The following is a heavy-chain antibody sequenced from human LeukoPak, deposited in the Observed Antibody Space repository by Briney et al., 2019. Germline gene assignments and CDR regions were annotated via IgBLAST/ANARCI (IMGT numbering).Heavy chain of an antibody. V-gene: IGHV5-51*01. CDR1: GYSFTNYW. Sequence: GESLKISCKGSGYSFTNYWIGWVRQMPGKGLEWMGIIYPGDSDTRYSPSFQGHVTLSADKSISTAYLQWISLKASDTAMYYCARHGAPYKNWFDPWGQGTLVTISS. D-gene: IGHD5-24*01. J-gene: IGHJ5*02. CDR3: ARHGAPYKNWFDP. CDR2: IYPGDSDT.